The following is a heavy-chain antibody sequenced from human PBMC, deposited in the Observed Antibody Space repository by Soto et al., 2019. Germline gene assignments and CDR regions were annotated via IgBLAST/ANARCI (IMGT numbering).Heavy chain of an antibody. J-gene: IGHJ5*02. CDR1: GGSISSYY. CDR3: ARERLLRVWFDP. D-gene: IGHD6-25*01. CDR2: IYYSGST. Sequence: PSETLSLTCTVSGGSISSYYWSWIRQPPGKGLEWIGYIYYSGSTNYNPSLKSRVTISVETSKNQFSLKLSSVTAADTAVYYCARERLLRVWFDPWGQGTLVTVSS. V-gene: IGHV4-59*01.